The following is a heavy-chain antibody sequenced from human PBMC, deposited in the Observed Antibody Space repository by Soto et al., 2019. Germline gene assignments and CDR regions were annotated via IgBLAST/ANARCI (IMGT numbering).Heavy chain of an antibody. J-gene: IGHJ4*02. V-gene: IGHV4-39*01. CDR2: IYYSGST. D-gene: IGHD3-22*01. Sequence: PSETLSLTCTVSGGSISSSSYYWGWIRQPPGKGLEWIGSIYYSGSTYYNPSLKSRVTISVDTSKNQFSLKLSSVTAADTALYYCARLNYYDSSGYYLHFDYWGQGTLVTVSS. CDR3: ARLNYYDSSGYYLHFDY. CDR1: GGSISSSSYY.